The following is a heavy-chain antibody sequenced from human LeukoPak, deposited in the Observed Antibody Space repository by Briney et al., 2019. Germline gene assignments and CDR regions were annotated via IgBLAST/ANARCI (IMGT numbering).Heavy chain of an antibody. CDR2: INPNSGGT. CDR3: ARDQRYDFWSGYYPYYFDY. V-gene: IGHV1-2*02. J-gene: IGHJ4*02. CDR1: GYTFTGYY. D-gene: IGHD3-3*01. Sequence: GASVKVSCKASGYTFTGYYMHWVRQAPGQGLEWMGWINPNSGGTNYAQKFQGRVTMTRDTSISTAYMELSRLRSDDTAVYYCARDQRYDFWSGYYPYYFDYWGQGTLVTVSS.